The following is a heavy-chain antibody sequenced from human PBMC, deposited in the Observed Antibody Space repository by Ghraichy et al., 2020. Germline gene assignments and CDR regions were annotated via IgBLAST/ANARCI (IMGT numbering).Heavy chain of an antibody. CDR1: GGSISSGAYY. V-gene: IGHV4-31*11. D-gene: IGHD3-10*01. CDR3: VRGARVTLVQGVIIGGYFDS. CDR2: IYYSGST. Sequence: SETLSLTCAVSGGSISSGAYYWSWIRQHPGKGLEWIGYIYYSGSTYYNPSLKSRITISVDTSNNQFSLNLNSVTAADTAVYYCVRGARVTLVQGVIIGGYFDSWGQGTLVTVSS. J-gene: IGHJ4*02.